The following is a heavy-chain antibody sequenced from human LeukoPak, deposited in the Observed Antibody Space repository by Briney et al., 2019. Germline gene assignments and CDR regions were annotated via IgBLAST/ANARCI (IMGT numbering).Heavy chain of an antibody. Sequence: SETLSLTCTVSGGSISSSSYYWGWIRQPPGKGLEWIGSIYYSGSTYYNPSLKSRVTMSLDTSKNQFSLKLTSVTAADTAVYYCARAVGATTYWGFDYWGRGTLVTVFS. CDR2: IYYSGST. CDR3: ARAVGATTYWGFDY. D-gene: IGHD1-26*01. V-gene: IGHV4-39*07. CDR1: GGSISSSSYY. J-gene: IGHJ4*02.